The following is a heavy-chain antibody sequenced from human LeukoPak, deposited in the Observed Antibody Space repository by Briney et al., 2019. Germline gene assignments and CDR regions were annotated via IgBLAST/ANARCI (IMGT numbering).Heavy chain of an antibody. V-gene: IGHV3-9*01. J-gene: IGHJ3*02. CDR1: GFTFDDYA. CDR3: AKDMGYCSSTSCNDVFDI. Sequence: PGRSLRLSCAASGFTFDDYAMHWVRQAPGKGLEWVSGISWNSGSIGYADSVKGRFTISRDNAKNSLYLQMNSLRAEDTALYYCAKDMGYCSSTSCNDVFDIWGQGTMVTVSS. CDR2: ISWNSGSI. D-gene: IGHD2-2*01.